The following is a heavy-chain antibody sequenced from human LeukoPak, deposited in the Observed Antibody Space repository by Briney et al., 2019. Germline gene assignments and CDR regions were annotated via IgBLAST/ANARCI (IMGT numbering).Heavy chain of an antibody. J-gene: IGHJ5*02. Sequence: SETLCLTCAVYGGSFSGYYWSGIRQPPGKGLEWIEEINHSGSTNYNPSLKSRVTISVDTSKNQFSLKLSSVTAADTAVYYCARMYDWSGAWFDPWGQGTLVTVSS. CDR2: INHSGST. V-gene: IGHV4-34*01. CDR1: GGSFSGYY. D-gene: IGHD1-1*01. CDR3: ARMYDWSGAWFDP.